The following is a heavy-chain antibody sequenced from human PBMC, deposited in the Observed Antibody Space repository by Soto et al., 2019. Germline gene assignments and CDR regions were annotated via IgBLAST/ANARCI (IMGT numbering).Heavy chain of an antibody. CDR1: GYIFSSYA. CDR2: VNPANGYT. D-gene: IGHD3-22*01. CDR3: ARLITRTVGVDY. Sequence: QVQLVQSGAGVKKPGASVTVSCKASGYIFSSYAMHWVRQAPGQRLEWMGWVNPANGYTKYSQTFQGRVTITWDTSASTAYMDLSSLRSGDTAVYDCARLITRTVGVDYWGQGTLVTVSS. V-gene: IGHV1-3*01. J-gene: IGHJ4*02.